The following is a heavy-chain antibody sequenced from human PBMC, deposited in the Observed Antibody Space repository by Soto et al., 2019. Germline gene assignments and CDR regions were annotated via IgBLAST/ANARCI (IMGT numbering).Heavy chain of an antibody. V-gene: IGHV4-4*02. D-gene: IGHD1-20*01. CDR1: GVSISSNNW. CDR3: ARAPYNYYAMDV. Sequence: QVQLQESGPGLVKPSGTLSLTCGVSGVSISSNNWWSWVRQPPGKGLEWIGEIHHSGRTNYNPSRESRVNISADKSKNQLSLKLSSVTAADTAVYSCARAPYNYYAMDVWGQGTTVTVSS. J-gene: IGHJ6*02. CDR2: IHHSGRT.